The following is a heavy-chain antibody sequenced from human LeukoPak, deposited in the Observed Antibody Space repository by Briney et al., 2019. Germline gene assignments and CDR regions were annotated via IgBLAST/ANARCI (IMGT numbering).Heavy chain of an antibody. Sequence: PSETLSLTCAVSGGAISSSNWWSWVRQPPGKGLEWIGEMYHSGTTNYNPSLKSRVTISADKSKNQFSLKLSSVTAADTAVYYCARDPVDYSSTSCYKLAFDIWGQGTMVTVSS. CDR1: GGAISSSNW. J-gene: IGHJ3*02. D-gene: IGHD2-2*02. V-gene: IGHV4-4*02. CDR2: MYHSGTT. CDR3: ARDPVDYSSTSCYKLAFDI.